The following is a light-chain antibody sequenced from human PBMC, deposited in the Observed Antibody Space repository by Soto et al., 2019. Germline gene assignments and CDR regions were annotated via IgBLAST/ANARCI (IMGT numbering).Light chain of an antibody. Sequence: DIVMTQSPDSLAVSLGERATINCKSSQSVLYSSNNKNYLAWYQQKPGQPPKLLIYWASTRESGVPDRFSGSGSGTDFTLTISSLQPDDFATYYCQQYNSYSWTFGQGTKLEIK. CDR1: QSVLYSSNNKNY. CDR3: QQYNSYSWT. J-gene: IGKJ2*02. V-gene: IGKV4-1*01. CDR2: WAS.